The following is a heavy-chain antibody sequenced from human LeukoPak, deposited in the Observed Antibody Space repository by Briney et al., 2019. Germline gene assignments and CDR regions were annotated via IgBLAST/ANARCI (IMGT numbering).Heavy chain of an antibody. J-gene: IGHJ6*03. V-gene: IGHV1-2*02. CDR3: AAGGITIFGVVMDYYMDV. CDR1: GYTFTGYY. Sequence: ASVKVSCKASGYTFTGYYMHWVRQAPGQGLEWMGWINPNSGGTNYAQKFQGRVTMTRDTSISTAYMELRSLRSDDTAVYYCAAGGITIFGVVMDYYMDVWGKGTTVTVSS. D-gene: IGHD3-3*01. CDR2: INPNSGGT.